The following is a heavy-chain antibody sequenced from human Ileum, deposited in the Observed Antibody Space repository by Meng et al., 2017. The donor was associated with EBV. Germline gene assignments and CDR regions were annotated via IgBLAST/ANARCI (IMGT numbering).Heavy chain of an antibody. CDR3: ARESYSDSSGYYSLDY. D-gene: IGHD3-22*01. CDR1: GGSISSSNW. J-gene: IGHJ4*02. CDR2: IHHTEST. Sequence: QVQLQESGPGLVKHSGTLSLTCAVSGGSISSSNWWSWVRQAPGKGLEWIGEIHHTESTNYNPSLKSRVTISVDKSKNQFSLKLSSVTAADTAVYYCARESYSDSSGYYSLDYWGQGSLVTVSS. V-gene: IGHV4-4*02.